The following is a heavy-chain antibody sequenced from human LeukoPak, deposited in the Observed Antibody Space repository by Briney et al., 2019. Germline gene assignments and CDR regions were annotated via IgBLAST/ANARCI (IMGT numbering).Heavy chain of an antibody. Sequence: GGSLRLSCAASGFTFSGPAIHWVRQASGKGLEWVGRIRSRANSYATVYGVSVKGRFTISRDDSKNTAYLQMNSLTTEDTAVYYCASTDYGDNSGYWGQGTLVTVSS. D-gene: IGHD4-23*01. CDR2: IRSRANSYAT. V-gene: IGHV3-73*01. CDR1: GFTFSGPA. J-gene: IGHJ4*02. CDR3: ASTDYGDNSGY.